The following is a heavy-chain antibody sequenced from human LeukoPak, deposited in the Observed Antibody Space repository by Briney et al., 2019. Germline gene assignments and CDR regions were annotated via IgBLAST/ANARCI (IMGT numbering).Heavy chain of an antibody. V-gene: IGHV3-48*03. J-gene: IGHJ4*02. D-gene: IGHD4-17*01. Sequence: GGSLRLSCAASGFTFSSYEMNWVRQAPGKGLEWVSCISSSGSTIYYADSVKGRFTISRDNAKNSLYLQMNSLRAEDTAVYYCASGYGDYEVDYWGQGTLVTVSS. CDR1: GFTFSSYE. CDR3: ASGYGDYEVDY. CDR2: ISSSGSTI.